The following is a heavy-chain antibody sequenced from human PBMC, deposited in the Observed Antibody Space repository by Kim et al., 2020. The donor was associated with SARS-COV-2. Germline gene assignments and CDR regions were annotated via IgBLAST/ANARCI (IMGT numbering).Heavy chain of an antibody. CDR2: IIPMFGTA. CDR3: ARGPRITIFGVIQYYYY. J-gene: IGHJ6*01. Sequence: SVKVSCKASGGTFSSYAVTWVRLAPGQGPEWMGGIIPMFGTANYPQKFRDRVAMTADESTSTAYMELSGLTSDDTAMYYCARGPRITIFGVIQYYYY. D-gene: IGHD3-3*01. V-gene: IGHV1-69*13. CDR1: GGTFSSYA.